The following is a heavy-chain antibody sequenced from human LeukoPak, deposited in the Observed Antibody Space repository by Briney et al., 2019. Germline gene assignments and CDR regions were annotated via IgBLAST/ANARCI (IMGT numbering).Heavy chain of an antibody. V-gene: IGHV4-4*07. J-gene: IGHJ4*02. D-gene: IGHD6-13*01. CDR3: AGDGYRTSWYYY. CDR1: GGSISSYY. Sequence: PSETLSLTCTVSGGSISSYYWSWIRQPAGKGLEWIGHIYTSGSTKYNPSLKSRVTISLDKSENQFSLKLSSVTAADTAVYYCAGDGYRTSWYYYWGQGTLVTVSS. CDR2: IYTSGST.